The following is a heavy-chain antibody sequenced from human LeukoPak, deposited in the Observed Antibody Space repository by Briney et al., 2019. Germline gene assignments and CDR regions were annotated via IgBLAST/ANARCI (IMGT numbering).Heavy chain of an antibody. J-gene: IGHJ4*02. CDR2: IYSGGST. CDR1: GFTVSSNY. V-gene: IGHV3-66*01. Sequence: GGSLRLSCAASGFTVSSNYMSWVRQAPGKGLEWVSVIYSGGSTYYADSVKGRFTISRDNSKNTLYLQMNSLRAEDTAVYYCAREADKTGYYFDYWGQGTLVTVSS. D-gene: IGHD1-14*01. CDR3: AREADKTGYYFDY.